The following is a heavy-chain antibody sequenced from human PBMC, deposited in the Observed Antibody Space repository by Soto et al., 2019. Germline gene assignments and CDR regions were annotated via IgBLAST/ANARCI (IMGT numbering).Heavy chain of an antibody. V-gene: IGHV3-23*01. CDR3: AKSTRQYGDRVSFDY. Sequence: GGSLRLSCAASRFSFSTYAMSWVRQAPGKGLEWVSSISASGGSTYYADSVKGRFTISRDNSQNTLYLQMSSLRAEDTAIYDCAKSTRQYGDRVSFDYWGQGTLVTVSS. CDR1: RFSFSTYA. D-gene: IGHD4-17*01. J-gene: IGHJ4*02. CDR2: ISASGGST.